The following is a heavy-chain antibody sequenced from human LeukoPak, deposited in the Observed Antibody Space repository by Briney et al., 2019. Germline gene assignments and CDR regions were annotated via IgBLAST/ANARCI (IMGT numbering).Heavy chain of an antibody. D-gene: IGHD2-21*02. CDR2: IYYSGST. V-gene: IGHV4-59*01. CDR1: GGSLSSYY. J-gene: IGHJ5*02. CDR3: ARRDSFNWFDP. Sequence: SETLSLTCTVSGGSLSSYYWSWIRQPPGKGLEWVGYIYYSGSTNYNPSLKSRVTISVDTSKNQFSLKLSSVTAADTAVYYCARRDSFNWFDPWGQGTLVTVSS.